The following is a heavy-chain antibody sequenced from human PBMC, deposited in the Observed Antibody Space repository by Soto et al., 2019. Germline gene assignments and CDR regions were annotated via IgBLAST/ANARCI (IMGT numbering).Heavy chain of an antibody. D-gene: IGHD4-4*01. J-gene: IGHJ4*02. CDR2: IYYSGDT. CDR1: RGSISGYY. Sequence: SETLSLTCTVSRGSISGYYWSWIRQPPGKGLEWIGYIYYSGDTKYNPSLKSRVTISVDTSRNQFSLNLSSVSAADTAVYYCARVDYTDILFDYWGQGALVTVSS. V-gene: IGHV4-59*01. CDR3: ARVDYTDILFDY.